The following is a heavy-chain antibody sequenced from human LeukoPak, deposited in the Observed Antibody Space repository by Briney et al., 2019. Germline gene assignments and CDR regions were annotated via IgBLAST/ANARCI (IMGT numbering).Heavy chain of an antibody. V-gene: IGHV3-48*03. CDR2: ISSSGSTI. D-gene: IGHD3-22*01. CDR3: ARGGSLTDSSGYYYFDY. Sequence: PGGSLRLSCAASGFTFSSYETNWVRQAPGKGLEWVSYISSSGSTIYYADSVKGRFTISRDNAKNSLYLQMNSLRAEDTAVYYCARGGSLTDSSGYYYFDYWGQGTLVTVSS. CDR1: GFTFSSYE. J-gene: IGHJ4*02.